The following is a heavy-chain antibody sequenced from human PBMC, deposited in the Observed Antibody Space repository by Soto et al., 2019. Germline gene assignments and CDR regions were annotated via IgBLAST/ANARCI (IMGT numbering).Heavy chain of an antibody. J-gene: IGHJ6*03. D-gene: IGHD5-12*01. CDR1: GYTFTSYY. CDR2: INPSGGST. Sequence: QVQLVQSGAEVKKPGASVKVSCKASGYTFTSYYMHWVRQAPGQGLEWMGIINPSGGSTSYAQKFQGRVTMTRDTSTSTVYMELSSLRSEDTAVYYCARECYEYYYYYYMDVWGKGTTVTVSS. V-gene: IGHV1-46*03. CDR3: ARECYEYYYYYYMDV.